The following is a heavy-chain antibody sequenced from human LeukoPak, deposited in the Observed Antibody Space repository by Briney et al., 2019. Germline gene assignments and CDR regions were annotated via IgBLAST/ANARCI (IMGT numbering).Heavy chain of an antibody. V-gene: IGHV3-23*01. CDR1: GFTFSSYA. Sequence: PGGSLRLSCAASGFTFSSYAMSWVRQAPGKGLEWVSGISSSGGPTYYADSVKGRFTISRDNSKNTLYLQMNSLRAEDTAVYYCAKIPVSYSSGWSNFDYWGQGALVTVSS. J-gene: IGHJ4*02. CDR3: AKIPVSYSSGWSNFDY. D-gene: IGHD6-19*01. CDR2: ISSSGGPT.